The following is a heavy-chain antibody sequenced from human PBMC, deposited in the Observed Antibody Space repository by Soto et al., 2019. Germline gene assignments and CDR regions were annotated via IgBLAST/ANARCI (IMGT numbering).Heavy chain of an antibody. V-gene: IGHV2-5*01. Sequence: SGPTLVNPTQTLTLTCTFSGFSLTTSGVGVGWIRQPPGKALEWLAIIYWNDDKRYSTSLKSRLTITKDTSKNQVVLTMTNMNTVDTAPSYCAHRSSNETKIGYWGQGTLVTVSS. CDR1: GFSLTTSGVG. CDR2: IYWNDDK. CDR3: AHRSSNETKIGY. J-gene: IGHJ4*02. D-gene: IGHD4-4*01.